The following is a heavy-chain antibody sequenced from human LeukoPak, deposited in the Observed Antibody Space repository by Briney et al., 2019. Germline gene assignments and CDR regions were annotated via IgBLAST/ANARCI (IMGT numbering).Heavy chain of an antibody. CDR2: ISYDGSNK. D-gene: IGHD4-23*01. CDR1: GFTFSSYW. V-gene: IGHV3-30*03. Sequence: GGSLRLSCEASGFTFSSYWMGWVRQAPGKGLEWVAAISYDGSNKNYADSVKGRFTISRDNAKNSLYLQMNSLRAEDTAVYYCARDFGRWYFDYWGQGTLVTVSS. CDR3: ARDFGRWYFDY. J-gene: IGHJ4*02.